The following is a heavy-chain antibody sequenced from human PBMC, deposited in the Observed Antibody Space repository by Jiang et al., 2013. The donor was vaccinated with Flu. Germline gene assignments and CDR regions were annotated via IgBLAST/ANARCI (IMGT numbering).Heavy chain of an antibody. CDR3: AKGGYYGKFDC. CDR1: GFTLSSNA. D-gene: IGHD3-10*01. J-gene: IGHJ4*02. V-gene: IGHV3-23*01. Sequence: VQLLESGGGLVQPGGSLRLSCVASGFTLSSNAMSWVRQAPGKGLEWVSTIGGSGTNTYYVDSVRGRFTISGDNSKNTLYLQMNSLRAEDTAIYYCAKGGYYGKFDCWGQGTLVTVSS. CDR2: IGGSGTNT.